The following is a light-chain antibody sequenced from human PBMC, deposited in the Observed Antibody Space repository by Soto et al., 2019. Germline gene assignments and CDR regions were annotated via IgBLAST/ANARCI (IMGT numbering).Light chain of an antibody. CDR1: SSDVGGYNY. Sequence: QSVLTQPPSASGPPGQSVTISCTGTSSDVGGYNYVSWYQQHPGKAPKLMIYEVSKRPSGVPDRFSGSKSGNTASLTVSGLQAEDEADYYCSSYAGSNNFGVFGTGNKVTVL. CDR3: SSYAGSNNFGV. J-gene: IGLJ1*01. CDR2: EVS. V-gene: IGLV2-8*01.